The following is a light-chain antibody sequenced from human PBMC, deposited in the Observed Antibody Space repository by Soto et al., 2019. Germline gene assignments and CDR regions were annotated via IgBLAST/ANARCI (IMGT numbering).Light chain of an antibody. CDR1: QSVSSH. CDR2: GAS. J-gene: IGKJ4*01. CDR3: QQYGNSPPLT. Sequence: EIVLTQSPGSLSFSPWQRSTLSGSASQSVSSHLAWYQQRPGQAPRLLIYGASSRATGIPDRFSGSGSGTDFTLTISRLEPEDFALYYCQQYGNSPPLTFGGGTKVDIK. V-gene: IGKV3-20*01.